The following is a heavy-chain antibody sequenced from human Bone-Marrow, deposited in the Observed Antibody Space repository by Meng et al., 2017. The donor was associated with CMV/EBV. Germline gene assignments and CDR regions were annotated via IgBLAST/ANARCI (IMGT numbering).Heavy chain of an antibody. J-gene: IGHJ4*02. Sequence: QVHVVQPGAEVKSPGASVKVSCQTSGYRFSDHYMHWVRQAPGQGLEWMGWIYPNSGGTHYAQKFQDRVTMTRDTSISTVYMELSRLTSDDTAVYYCVRDHNWGPDYWGQGTLVTVSS. CDR2: IYPNSGGT. CDR3: VRDHNWGPDY. D-gene: IGHD1-1*01. V-gene: IGHV1-2*02. CDR1: GYRFSDHY.